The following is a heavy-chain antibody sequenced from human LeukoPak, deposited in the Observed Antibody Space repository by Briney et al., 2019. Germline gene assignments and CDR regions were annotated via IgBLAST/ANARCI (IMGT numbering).Heavy chain of an antibody. V-gene: IGHV3-15*01. Sequence: PGGSLRLSCAASGFTFRNAWMSWVRQAPGKGLEWVGRIKSKTDGGTTDYAAPVKGRFTISRDDSKNTLYLQMNSLKTEDTAVYYCTTDPAEDGYNSVWGQGTLVTVSS. J-gene: IGHJ4*02. D-gene: IGHD5-24*01. CDR2: IKSKTDGGTT. CDR1: GFTFRNAW. CDR3: TTDPAEDGYNSV.